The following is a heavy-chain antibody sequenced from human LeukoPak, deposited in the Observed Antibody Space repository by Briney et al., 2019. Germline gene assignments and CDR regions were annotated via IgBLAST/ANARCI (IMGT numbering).Heavy chain of an antibody. CDR1: GGSISSGSYY. Sequence: PSQTLSLTCTVSGGSISSGSYYWSWIRQPAGKGLEWIGRIYTSGSTNHNPSLKSRVTISVDTSKNQFYLKLSSVTAADTAVYYCARAGRYDSSGYYYLWFDPWGQGTLVTVSS. J-gene: IGHJ5*02. D-gene: IGHD3-22*01. CDR3: ARAGRYDSSGYYYLWFDP. CDR2: IYTSGST. V-gene: IGHV4-61*02.